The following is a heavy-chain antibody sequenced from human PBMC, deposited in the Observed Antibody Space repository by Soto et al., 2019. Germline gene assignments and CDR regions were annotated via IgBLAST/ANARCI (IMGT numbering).Heavy chain of an antibody. J-gene: IGHJ5*02. V-gene: IGHV5-51*01. CDR2: IYPGDSNT. CDR1: GDAFTNYW. CDR3: AIHSTGYEDS. Sequence: GESLKISCKGSGDAFTNYWIAWVRQMPGKGLEWMGIIYPGDSNTRYSPSFQGQVTISADKSISTAYLQWSSLKASDTAMYFCAIHSTGYEDSWGQGTLVTISS. D-gene: IGHD5-12*01.